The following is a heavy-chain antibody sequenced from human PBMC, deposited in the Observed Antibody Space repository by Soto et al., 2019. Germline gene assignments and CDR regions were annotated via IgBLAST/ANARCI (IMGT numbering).Heavy chain of an antibody. CDR1: GGSISSSNW. J-gene: IGHJ6*02. CDR2: IYHSGST. Sequence: SETLSLTCAVSGGSISSSNWWSWVRRPPGKGLEWIGEIYHSGSTNYNPSLKSRVTISVDKSKNQFSLKLSSVTAADTAVYYCARYYDFWSGYSTSYYYYGMDVWGQGTTVTVSS. V-gene: IGHV4-4*02. D-gene: IGHD3-3*01. CDR3: ARYYDFWSGYSTSYYYYGMDV.